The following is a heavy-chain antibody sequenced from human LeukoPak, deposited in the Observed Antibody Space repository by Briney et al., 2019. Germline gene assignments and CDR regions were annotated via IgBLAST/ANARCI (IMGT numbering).Heavy chain of an antibody. CDR2: ISSSSSTI. D-gene: IGHD6-13*01. Sequence: PGGSLRLSCAASGFTFSSYSMNWVRQAPGKGLEWVSYISSSSSTIYYADSVKGRFTLSRDNSRNTLFLQMNSLRPEDTAVYFCARDLTQLALFDYWGQGTLVTVSS. CDR3: ARDLTQLALFDY. CDR1: GFTFSSYS. J-gene: IGHJ4*02. V-gene: IGHV3-48*01.